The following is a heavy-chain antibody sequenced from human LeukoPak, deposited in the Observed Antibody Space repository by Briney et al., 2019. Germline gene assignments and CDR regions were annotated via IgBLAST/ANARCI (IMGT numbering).Heavy chain of an antibody. CDR1: GGSISGYY. CDR2: IFYSGST. CDR3: ARVYYGRTYDYWYFDL. J-gene: IGHJ2*01. V-gene: IGHV4-59*01. D-gene: IGHD3-10*01. Sequence: ASETLSLTCTVSGGSISGYYWSWIRQPPGKGLEWIGYIFYSGSTNYNPSLKSRVTVSVDTSKNQFSLKLSSVTAADTAVYFCARVYYGRTYDYWYFDLWGRGTLVTVSS.